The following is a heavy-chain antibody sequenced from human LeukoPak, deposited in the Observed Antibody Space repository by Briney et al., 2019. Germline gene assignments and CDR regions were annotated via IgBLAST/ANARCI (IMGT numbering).Heavy chain of an antibody. Sequence: SETLSLTCTVSGGSISSYYWSWIRQPAGKGLEWIGRIYSSGSTNYNTSLKSRVTMSVDTSKNQFSLKLSSVTAADTAVYYCARDPEDHGDYLGGDGIDVWGQGTTVIVSS. J-gene: IGHJ6*02. CDR3: ARDPEDHGDYLGGDGIDV. V-gene: IGHV4-4*07. CDR1: GGSISSYY. CDR2: IYSSGST. D-gene: IGHD4-17*01.